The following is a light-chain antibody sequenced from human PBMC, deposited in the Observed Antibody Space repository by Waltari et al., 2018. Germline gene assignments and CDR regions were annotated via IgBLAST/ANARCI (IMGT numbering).Light chain of an antibody. J-gene: IGLJ2*01. V-gene: IGLV2-23*02. CDR1: RSDVGNYKR. CDR3: SSYAGSSKGV. Sequence: QSALTQPASVSGSPGQSITISCTGTRSDVGNYKRVSWYQQHPGKAPKLMIYAVSKRPSGVSDRFSGYKSGDMASLTISGVQPEDEAEYFCSSYAGSSKGVFGGGTKVTVL. CDR2: AVS.